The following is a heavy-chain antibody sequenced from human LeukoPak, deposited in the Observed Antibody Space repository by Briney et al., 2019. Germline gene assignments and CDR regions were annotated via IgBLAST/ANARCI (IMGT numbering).Heavy chain of an antibody. CDR1: DFTFSTYA. Sequence: GGSLRLSCAASDFTFSTYAMSWVRQAPGKGLEWVSTISGGGDATYYADSVKGRFTISRDNSKNTLYLQMNSLRAEDTAIYYCAKDSSLLRGSIVIYYFDFWGQGTLVTVSS. CDR2: ISGGGDAT. CDR3: AKDSSLLRGSIVIYYFDF. D-gene: IGHD3-10*01. V-gene: IGHV3-23*01. J-gene: IGHJ4*02.